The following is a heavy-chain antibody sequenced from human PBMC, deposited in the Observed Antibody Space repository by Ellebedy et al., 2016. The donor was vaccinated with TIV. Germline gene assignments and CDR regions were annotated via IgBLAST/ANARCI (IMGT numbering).Heavy chain of an antibody. Sequence: GESLKISCVASGFSFSSYWMSWVRQTPGKGLEWVASIKQEGYEQSYVDSVEGRFTISRDDAKSSLYLQMTSLRAEDTAVYYCARDQGWATPGSTRFDYWGQGTMVIVSS. CDR2: IKQEGYEQ. J-gene: IGHJ3*01. V-gene: IGHV3-7*01. CDR1: GFSFSSYW. CDR3: ARDQGWATPGSTRFDY. D-gene: IGHD3-10*01.